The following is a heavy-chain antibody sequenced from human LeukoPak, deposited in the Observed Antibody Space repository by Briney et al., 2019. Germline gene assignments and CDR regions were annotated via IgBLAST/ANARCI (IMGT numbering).Heavy chain of an antibody. J-gene: IGHJ4*02. D-gene: IGHD1-26*01. V-gene: IGHV4-59*01. CDR3: ARGGGSPGDFDY. CDR2: IYYSGST. CDR1: GGSISSYY. Sequence: SETLSLTCTVSGGSISSYYWSWIRQPPGKGLEWIGYIYYSGSTNYNPSLKSRVTIPVDTSKNQFSLKLSSVTAADTAVYYCARGGGSPGDFDYWGQGTLVTVSS.